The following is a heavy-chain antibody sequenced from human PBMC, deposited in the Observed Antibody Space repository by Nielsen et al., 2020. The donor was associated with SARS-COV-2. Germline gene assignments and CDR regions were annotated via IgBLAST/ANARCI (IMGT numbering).Heavy chain of an antibody. CDR2: INQDGSKK. CDR3: AGRSFES. V-gene: IGHV3-7*01. J-gene: IGHJ4*02. CDR1: RLTFSNYW. Sequence: GESLKISCAASRLTFSNYWMHWLRQAPGKGLEWVANINQDGSKKYYVDPVKGRFTISRDNTKNSLYLQMNSLRADDTAVYYCAGRSFESWGQGTLVTVSS.